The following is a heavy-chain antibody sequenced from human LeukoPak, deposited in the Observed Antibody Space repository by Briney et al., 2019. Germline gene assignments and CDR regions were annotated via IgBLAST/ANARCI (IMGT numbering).Heavy chain of an antibody. J-gene: IGHJ4*02. Sequence: SETLSLTCTVSGGSISSYYWSWIRQPPGKGLEWIGYIYYSGSTNYNPSLKSRVTISVDTSKNQFSLKLSSVTAADTAVYYCARSVPSGYRYYFDYRGQGTLVTVSS. CDR3: ARSVPSGYRYYFDY. CDR1: GGSISSYY. CDR2: IYYSGST. D-gene: IGHD5-12*01. V-gene: IGHV4-59*01.